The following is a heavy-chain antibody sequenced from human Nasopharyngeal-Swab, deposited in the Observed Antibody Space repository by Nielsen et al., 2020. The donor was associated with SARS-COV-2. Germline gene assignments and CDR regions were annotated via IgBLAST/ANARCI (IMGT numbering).Heavy chain of an antibody. J-gene: IGHJ4*02. V-gene: IGHV3-7*01. Sequence: GESLKISCAASGFTFSSYWMSWVRQAPGKGLEWVANIKQDGSEKYYVDSVKGRFTISRDNAKSSLYLQMNSLRAEDTAVYYCARAGSSGWYYYFDYWGQGTLVTVSS. D-gene: IGHD6-19*01. CDR3: ARAGSSGWYYYFDY. CDR2: IKQDGSEK. CDR1: GFTFSSYW.